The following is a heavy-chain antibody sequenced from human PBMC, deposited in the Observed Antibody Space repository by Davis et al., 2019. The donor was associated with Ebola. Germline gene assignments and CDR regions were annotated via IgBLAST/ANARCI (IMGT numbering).Heavy chain of an antibody. Sequence: GESLKISCAASGFTFSSYGMHWVRQAPGKGLEWVAVISYDGSNKYYADSVKGRFTISRDNSKNTLYLQLNSLRAEDTAVYYCARSDYTNYRSWFDPWGQGTLVTVSS. CDR2: ISYDGSNK. D-gene: IGHD4-11*01. CDR3: ARSDYTNYRSWFDP. J-gene: IGHJ5*02. CDR1: GFTFSSYG. V-gene: IGHV3-30*03.